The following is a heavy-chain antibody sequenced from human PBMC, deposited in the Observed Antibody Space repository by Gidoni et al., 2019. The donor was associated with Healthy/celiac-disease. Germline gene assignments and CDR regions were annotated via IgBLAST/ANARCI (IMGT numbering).Heavy chain of an antibody. J-gene: IGHJ4*02. CDR2: ISYDGSNK. CDR3: AKDSRSGWSFDY. V-gene: IGHV3-30*18. Sequence: QVQLVESGGGVVQPGRSLRLSCAASGFPFSSYGMHWVRQAPGKGLEWVAVISYDGSNKYYADSVKGRFTISRDNSKNTLYLQMNSLRAEDTAVYYCAKDSRSGWSFDYWGQGTLVTVSS. D-gene: IGHD6-19*01. CDR1: GFPFSSYG.